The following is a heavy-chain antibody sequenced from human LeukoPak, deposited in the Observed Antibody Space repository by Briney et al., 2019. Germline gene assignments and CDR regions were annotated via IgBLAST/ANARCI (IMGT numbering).Heavy chain of an antibody. CDR1: GGTFSSYA. V-gene: IGHV1-69*04. J-gene: IGHJ6*02. CDR2: IIPIFGIA. CDR3: ARVVDYYDSSGYYYVPYYYGMDV. Sequence: ASVKVSCKASGGTFSSYAISWVRQAPGQGLEWMGRIIPIFGIANYAQKFQGRVTITADKSTSTAYMELSSLRSEDTAVYYCARVVDYYDSSGYYYVPYYYGMDVWGQGTTVTVSS. D-gene: IGHD3-22*01.